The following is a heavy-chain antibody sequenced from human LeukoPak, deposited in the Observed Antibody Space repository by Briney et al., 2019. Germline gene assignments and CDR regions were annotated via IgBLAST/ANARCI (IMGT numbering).Heavy chain of an antibody. Sequence: SSETLSLTCTVSGGSISSGSYYWTWIRQPAGKGLEWIGRIYTSGSTNYNPSLKSRVTISVDTSKNQFSLQLSSVTAADTAVYYCARDRSGSYFDYWGQGTLVTVSS. J-gene: IGHJ4*02. CDR2: IYTSGST. CDR3: ARDRSGSYFDY. V-gene: IGHV4-61*02. D-gene: IGHD3-3*01. CDR1: GGSISSGSYY.